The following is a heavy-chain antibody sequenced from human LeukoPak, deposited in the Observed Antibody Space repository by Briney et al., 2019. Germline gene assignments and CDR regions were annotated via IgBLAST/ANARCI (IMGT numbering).Heavy chain of an antibody. V-gene: IGHV3-20*04. J-gene: IGHJ4*02. CDR2: INWNGGST. D-gene: IGHD3-22*01. Sequence: GGSLRLSCAASGFTFSSYAMSWVRQAPGKGLAWVSGINWNGGSTGYADSVKGRFTISRDNAKNSLYLQMNSLRAEDTALYYCARVGSSGSLGLYDYWGQGTLVTVSS. CDR1: GFTFSSYA. CDR3: ARVGSSGSLGLYDY.